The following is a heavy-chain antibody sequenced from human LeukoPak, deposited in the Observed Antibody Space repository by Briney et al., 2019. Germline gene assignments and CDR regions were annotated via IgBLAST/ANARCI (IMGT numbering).Heavy chain of an antibody. CDR3: VKRSRDGYNSPLDT. J-gene: IGHJ5*02. V-gene: IGHV3-30*02. Sequence: GGSLRLSCAASGFTFSSYGMHWVRQAPGKGLEWVAFIRYDGSNKYYADSVKGRFTISRDNSENTLYLQMNSLRVEDTAVSYCVKRSRDGYNSPLDTWGQGTLVTVPS. CDR1: GFTFSSYG. CDR2: IRYDGSNK. D-gene: IGHD5-24*01.